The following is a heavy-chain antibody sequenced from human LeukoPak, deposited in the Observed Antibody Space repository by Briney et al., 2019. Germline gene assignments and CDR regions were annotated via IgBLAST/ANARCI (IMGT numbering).Heavy chain of an antibody. CDR1: GYTFTSYY. Sequence: ASVKVSCKASGYTFTSYYMHWVRQAPGQGLEWMGIINPSGGSTSYAQKFQGRVTMTRDTSTSTVYMELSSLRSGDTAVYYCARNYCSGGSCYPSHFDYWGQGTLVTASS. J-gene: IGHJ4*02. CDR2: INPSGGST. V-gene: IGHV1-46*01. CDR3: ARNYCSGGSCYPSHFDY. D-gene: IGHD2-15*01.